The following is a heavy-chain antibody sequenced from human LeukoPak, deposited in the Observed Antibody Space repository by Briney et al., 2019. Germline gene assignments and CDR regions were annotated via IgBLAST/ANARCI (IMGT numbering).Heavy chain of an antibody. D-gene: IGHD3-10*01. CDR2: IYYSGST. Sequence: PSETLSLTCTVSGGSISSYYWSWIRQPPGKGLELIGYIYYSGSTNYNPSLKSRVTISVDTSKNQFSLKLSSVTAADTAVYYCARHYGTLWYYYYMDVWGKGTTVTVSS. V-gene: IGHV4-59*01. CDR1: GGSISSYY. J-gene: IGHJ6*03. CDR3: ARHYGTLWYYYYMDV.